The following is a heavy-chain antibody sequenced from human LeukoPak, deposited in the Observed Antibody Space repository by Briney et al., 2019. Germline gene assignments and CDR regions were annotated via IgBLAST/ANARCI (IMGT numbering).Heavy chain of an antibody. D-gene: IGHD3-10*01. J-gene: IGHJ3*02. CDR3: VKALFRGSGSYYEDAFDI. CDR2: ISSNGGST. V-gene: IGHV3-64D*06. CDR1: GFTFSSYA. Sequence: LSGGSLRLSCSASGFTFSSYAMHWVRQAPGKGLEYVSAISSNGGSTYYADSVKGRFTISRDNSKNTLYLQMSSLRAEDTAVYYCVKALFRGSGSYYEDAFDIWGQGTMVTVSS.